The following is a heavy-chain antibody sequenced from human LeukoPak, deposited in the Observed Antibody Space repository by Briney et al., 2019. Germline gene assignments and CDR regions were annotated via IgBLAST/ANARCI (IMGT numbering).Heavy chain of an antibody. CDR2: IYYRGNT. D-gene: IGHD6-25*01. J-gene: IGHJ4*02. CDR3: ARPPVAAPTSYFDF. V-gene: IGHV4-39*01. Sequence: SETLSLTCTVSGGSSSSKPYYWGWIRQPPGKGLEWIGTIYYRGNTYYNPSLKSRITISVDTSKNQFSLNLNSVTAADTAVYYCARPPVAAPTSYFDFWGQGILVTVSS. CDR1: GGSSSSKPYY.